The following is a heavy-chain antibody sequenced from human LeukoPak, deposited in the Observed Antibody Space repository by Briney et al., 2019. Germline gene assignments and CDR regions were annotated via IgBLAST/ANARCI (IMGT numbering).Heavy chain of an antibody. J-gene: IGHJ4*02. CDR3: AVESNSLG. V-gene: IGHV3-21*01. Sequence: PGGSLRLSCAASGFTFSSYAMSWVRQAPGKGLEWVSSISSSSSYIYYADSVKGRFTISRDNAKNSLYLQMNSLRAEDAAVYYCAVESNSLGWGQGTLVTVSS. CDR2: ISSSSSYI. D-gene: IGHD4-23*01. CDR1: GFTFSSYA.